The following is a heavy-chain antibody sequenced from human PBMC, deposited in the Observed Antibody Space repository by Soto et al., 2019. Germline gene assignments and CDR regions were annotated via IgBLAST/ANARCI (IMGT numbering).Heavy chain of an antibody. CDR1: GFTFNSYG. V-gene: IGHV3-30*18. J-gene: IGHJ6*02. D-gene: IGHD3-3*01. Sequence: PGGSLRLSCAASGFTFNSYGMYWVRQAPGKGLEWVAVISYDGSNKYYADSVKGRFTISRDNSKNTLYLQMNSLRTEDTAVYYCAKDSNDFWSGYLGGVDVWGQGTTVTVSS. CDR3: AKDSNDFWSGYLGGVDV. CDR2: ISYDGSNK.